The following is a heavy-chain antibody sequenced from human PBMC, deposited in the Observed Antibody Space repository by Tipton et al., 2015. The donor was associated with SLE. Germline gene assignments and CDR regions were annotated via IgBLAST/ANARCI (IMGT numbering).Heavy chain of an antibody. D-gene: IGHD3-10*02. CDR2: ISTKNGDT. Sequence: QSGPEVKKPGASVKVSCKASGYTFTNYAMHWVRQAPGQRLEWMGWISTKNGDTKYAQRFQGRVSMTTDTSTSTTYMALRSPRSDDTAIYYCARECSGTGCLDYWGQGTLVTVSS. CDR1: GYTFTNYA. CDR3: ARECSGTGCLDY. V-gene: IGHV1-3*04. J-gene: IGHJ4*02.